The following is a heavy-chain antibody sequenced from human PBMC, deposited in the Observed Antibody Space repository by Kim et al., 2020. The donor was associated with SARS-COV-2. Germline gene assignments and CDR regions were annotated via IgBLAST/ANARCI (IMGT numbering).Heavy chain of an antibody. CDR3: ARGGSSSSWHDTLFDY. CDR1: EFTFSDYY. CDR2: ISGSGSYT. Sequence: GGSLRLSCAASEFTFSDYYMSWIRQAPGKGLEWVSYISGSGSYTNYADSVKGRFTISRDNAKNSLYLQMNSLRAEDTAVYYCARGGSSSSWHDTLFDYWGQGTLVTVSS. J-gene: IGHJ4*02. D-gene: IGHD6-13*01. V-gene: IGHV3-11*06.